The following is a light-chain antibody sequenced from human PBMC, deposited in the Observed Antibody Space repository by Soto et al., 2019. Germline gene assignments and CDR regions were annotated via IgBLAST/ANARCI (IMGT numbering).Light chain of an antibody. CDR3: QQYGSSPPTLT. Sequence: EIVLTQSPGTLSLSPGGRATLSCRASQSVSSSYLAWYQQKPGQAPRLLIYGASSRATGIPDRFSGSGSGTDFTLTISRLEPEDFAVYYCQQYGSSPPTLTFGGGTRWIP. CDR1: QSVSSSY. V-gene: IGKV3-20*01. CDR2: GAS. J-gene: IGKJ4*01.